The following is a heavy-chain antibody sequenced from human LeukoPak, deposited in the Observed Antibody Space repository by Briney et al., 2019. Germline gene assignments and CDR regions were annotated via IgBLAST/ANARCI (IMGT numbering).Heavy chain of an antibody. Sequence: SETRSLTCSVSGDSLSGYWWTWIRQPPGKGLEWIGIIYYTGSTDYNPSLKRRVTLSADTSKNQFSLKLTSVTAADTAVYYCTRRRYYDPVGLDFWGRGTLVTVSS. J-gene: IGHJ4*02. CDR1: GDSLSGYW. D-gene: IGHD3-22*01. V-gene: IGHV4-59*12. CDR3: TRRRYYDPVGLDF. CDR2: IYYTGST.